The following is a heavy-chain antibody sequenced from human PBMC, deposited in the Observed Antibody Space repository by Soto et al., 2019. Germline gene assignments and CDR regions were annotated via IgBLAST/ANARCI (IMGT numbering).Heavy chain of an antibody. CDR3: VRSDSSGWFVPSPPLYFDY. CDR1: GFTFSSYG. Sequence: GGSLRLSCAASGFTFSSYGMHWVRQAPGKGLEWVAVIWYDGSNKNYADTVKGRFTISRDNSKNTLYLQMNSLRAEDTGVYFCVRSDSSGWFVPSPPLYFDYWGQGNLVTVSS. D-gene: IGHD6-19*01. V-gene: IGHV3-33*01. CDR2: IWYDGSNK. J-gene: IGHJ4*02.